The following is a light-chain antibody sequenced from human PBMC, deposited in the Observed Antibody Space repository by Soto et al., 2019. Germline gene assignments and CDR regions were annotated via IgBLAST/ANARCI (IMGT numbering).Light chain of an antibody. Sequence: EIVLTQSPATLSLSPGERATLSCRASQSVSSNLAWYQQKPGQAPRVLIYDISTRATGIPTRFSGSGSGTEFTLTISRLKSEDFAVYYCQQYNSWPLTFGGGTKVDIK. CDR1: QSVSSN. V-gene: IGKV3D-15*01. J-gene: IGKJ4*01. CDR3: QQYNSWPLT. CDR2: DIS.